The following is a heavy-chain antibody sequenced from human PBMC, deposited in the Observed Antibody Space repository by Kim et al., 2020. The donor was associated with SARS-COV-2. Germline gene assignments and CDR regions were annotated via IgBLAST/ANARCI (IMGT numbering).Heavy chain of an antibody. CDR2: ISGSGGST. J-gene: IGHJ4*02. D-gene: IGHD3-9*01. Sequence: GGSLRLSCAASGFTFSSYAMSWVRQAPGKGLEWVSAISGSGGSTYYADSVKGRFTISRDNSKNTLYLQMNSLRAEDTAVYYCAKRGVLRYFDWLELDYFDYWGQGTLVTVSS. CDR1: GFTFSSYA. V-gene: IGHV3-23*01. CDR3: AKRGVLRYFDWLELDYFDY.